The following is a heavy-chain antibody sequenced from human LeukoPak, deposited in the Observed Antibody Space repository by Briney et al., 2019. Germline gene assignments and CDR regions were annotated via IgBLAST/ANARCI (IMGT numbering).Heavy chain of an antibody. CDR2: ISWNSGSI. CDR1: GFTFDDYA. Sequence: GGSLRLSCAASGFTFDDYAMHWVRQAPGKGLEWVPGISWNSGSIGYADSVKGRFTISRDNAKNSLYLQMNSLRAEDTALYYCAKVRSGSSPFDYWGQGTLVTVSS. D-gene: IGHD6-19*01. CDR3: AKVRSGSSPFDY. V-gene: IGHV3-9*01. J-gene: IGHJ4*02.